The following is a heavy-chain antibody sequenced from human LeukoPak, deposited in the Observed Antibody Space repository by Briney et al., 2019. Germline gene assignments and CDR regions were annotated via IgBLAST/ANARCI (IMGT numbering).Heavy chain of an antibody. V-gene: IGHV1-69*05. J-gene: IGHJ6*03. Sequence: SAKVSCKASGGAFSSYAISWVRQAPGQGLEWLGGIIPIFGTANYAQKFQGRVTITTDESTSTAYMEVRSLRSEDTAVYYCARGGSTSFYYYYYYRDVWGKGTTVTVSS. CDR2: IIPIFGTA. CDR3: ARGGSTSFYYYYYYRDV. CDR1: GGAFSSYA. D-gene: IGHD2-2*01.